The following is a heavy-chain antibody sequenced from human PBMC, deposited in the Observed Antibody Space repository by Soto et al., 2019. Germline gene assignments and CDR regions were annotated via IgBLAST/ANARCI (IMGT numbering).Heavy chain of an antibody. CDR3: ARDQVVPAAINYYYYGMDV. Sequence: SVKVSCKASGGTFSSYAISWVRQAPGQGLEWMGGIIPIFGTANYAQKFQGRVTITADESTSTAYMELSSLRSEDTAVYYCARDQVVPAAINYYYYGMDVWGQGTTVTVSS. D-gene: IGHD2-2*02. V-gene: IGHV1-69*13. CDR1: GGTFSSYA. CDR2: IIPIFGTA. J-gene: IGHJ6*02.